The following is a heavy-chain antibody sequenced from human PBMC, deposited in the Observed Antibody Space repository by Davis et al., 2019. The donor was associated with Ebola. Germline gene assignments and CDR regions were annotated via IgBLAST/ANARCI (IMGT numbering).Heavy chain of an antibody. Sequence: AASVKVSCKASGYTFTSYYMHRVRQAPGQGLEWMGIINPSGGSTSYAQKFQGRVTMTRDTSTSTVYMELSSLRSEDTAVYYCARAVVVPYYGMDVWGQGTTVTVSS. D-gene: IGHD2-2*01. J-gene: IGHJ6*02. CDR3: ARAVVVPYYGMDV. CDR2: INPSGGST. V-gene: IGHV1-46*01. CDR1: GYTFTSYY.